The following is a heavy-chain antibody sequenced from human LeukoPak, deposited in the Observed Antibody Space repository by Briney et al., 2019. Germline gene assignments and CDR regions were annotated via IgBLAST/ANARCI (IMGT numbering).Heavy chain of an antibody. CDR2: INHSGST. D-gene: IGHD6-19*01. Sequence: PSETLSLTCTVSGGSISSGTYYWSWIRQPPGKGLEWIGEINHSGSTNYNPSLKSRVTMSVDTSKNQFSLKLSSVTAADTAVYYCASYSSGWYEYFQHWGQGTLVTVSS. J-gene: IGHJ1*01. CDR1: GGSISSGTYY. V-gene: IGHV4-39*07. CDR3: ASYSSGWYEYFQH.